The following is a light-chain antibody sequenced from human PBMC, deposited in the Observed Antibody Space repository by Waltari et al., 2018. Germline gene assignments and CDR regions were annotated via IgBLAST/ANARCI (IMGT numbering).Light chain of an antibody. J-gene: IGKJ5*01. CDR1: QSVSSY. CDR2: DAS. CDR3: QQRSNWPPT. V-gene: IGKV3-11*01. Sequence: EIVLTQSPAILSLSPGERATLSCRASQSVSSYLAWYQQKPGQAPRLLIYDASNRATGIPARFSGSGSGTDFTLTISTLEPEDFAVYYCQQRSNWPPTFGQGTRLEI.